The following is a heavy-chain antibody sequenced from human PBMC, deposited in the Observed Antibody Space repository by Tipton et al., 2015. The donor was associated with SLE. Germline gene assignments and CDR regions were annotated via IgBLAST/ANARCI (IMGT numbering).Heavy chain of an antibody. CDR1: GGSISSSSYY. J-gene: IGHJ4*02. CDR3: ARHWGAYENPYYFDY. V-gene: IGHV4-39*07. CDR2: IYYSGIT. D-gene: IGHD3-16*01. Sequence: TLSLTCTVSGGSISSSSYYWGWIRQSPGKGLEWIGSIYYSGITYYNPSLKSRVTISVDTSQNQFSLKLSSVSAADTAVYYCARHWGAYENPYYFDYWGQGTLVTVSS.